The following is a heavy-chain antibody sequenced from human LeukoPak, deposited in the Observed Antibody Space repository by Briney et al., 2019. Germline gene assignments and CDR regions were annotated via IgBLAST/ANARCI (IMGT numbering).Heavy chain of an antibody. J-gene: IGHJ5*02. D-gene: IGHD3-3*01. V-gene: IGHV3-30*03. Sequence: PGRSLRLSCAASGFTFSFYGMHWVRQAPGKGLEWVAVISVEGSNKYYADSVKGRFTISGDNSKNTLYLQMNSLRAEDTAVYYCARPGLRFLEWTGVYNWFDPWGQGTLVTVSS. CDR3: ARPGLRFLEWTGVYNWFDP. CDR1: GFTFSFYG. CDR2: ISVEGSNK.